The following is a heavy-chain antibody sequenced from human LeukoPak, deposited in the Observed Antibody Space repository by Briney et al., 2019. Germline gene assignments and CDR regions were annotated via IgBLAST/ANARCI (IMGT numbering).Heavy chain of an antibody. Sequence: PSQTLSLTCTVSGGSISSGDYYWSWLRQPPGKGLEWIGYIYYSGSTYYNPSLKSRVTISVDTSKNQFSLKLSSVTAADTAVYYCARERRGYSGYVFEDIWGQGTMVTVSS. D-gene: IGHD5-12*01. CDR1: GGSISSGDYY. V-gene: IGHV4-30-4*01. CDR2: IYYSGST. J-gene: IGHJ3*02. CDR3: ARERRGYSGYVFEDI.